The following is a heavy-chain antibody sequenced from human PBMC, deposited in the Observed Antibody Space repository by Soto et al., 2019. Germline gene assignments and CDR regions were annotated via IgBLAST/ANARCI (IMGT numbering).Heavy chain of an antibody. J-gene: IGHJ3*02. D-gene: IGHD2-15*01. Sequence: ASVKVSCKASGYTFTSYYMHWVRQAPGQGLEWMGIINPSGGSTSYAQKFQGRVTMTRNTSISTVYMELSSLRSEDTAVYYCARLGLHAFDIWGQGTMVTVSS. V-gene: IGHV1-46*01. CDR3: ARLGLHAFDI. CDR1: GYTFTSYY. CDR2: INPSGGST.